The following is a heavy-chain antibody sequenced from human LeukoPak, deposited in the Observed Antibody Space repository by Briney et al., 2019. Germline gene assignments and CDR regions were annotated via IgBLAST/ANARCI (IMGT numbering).Heavy chain of an antibody. J-gene: IGHJ4*02. CDR2: IYYTGST. CDR1: GGSISSYY. D-gene: IGHD3-10*01. V-gene: IGHV4-59*01. CDR3: TRVHYSGSGLSSYFDY. Sequence: SETLSLTCTVSGGSISSYYWSWIRQSPGKGLEWIGYIYYTGSTNYYPSLKSRVTISVDTSKNQFSLNLRTVTSADTAVYYCTRVHYSGSGLSSYFDYWGQGTLVTVSS.